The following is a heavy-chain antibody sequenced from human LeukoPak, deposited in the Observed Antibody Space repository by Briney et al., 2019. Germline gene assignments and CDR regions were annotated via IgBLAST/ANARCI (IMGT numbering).Heavy chain of an antibody. CDR3: ARDGCSGDSCYFDY. V-gene: IGHV1-8*03. Sequence: SVKVSCKASGYTFTSYDINWVRQATGQGLEWMGWMNPNSGNTGYAQKFQGRVTITRNTSISTAYMELSSLRSEDTAVYYCARDGCSGDSCYFDYWGQGTLVTLSS. J-gene: IGHJ4*02. CDR2: MNPNSGNT. CDR1: GYTFTSYD. D-gene: IGHD2-15*01.